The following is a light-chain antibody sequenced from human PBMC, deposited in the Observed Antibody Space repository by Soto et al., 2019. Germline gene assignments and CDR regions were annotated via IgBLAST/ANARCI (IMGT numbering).Light chain of an antibody. CDR1: STDVGGYNY. CDR3: YSYTGRDTVYG. J-gene: IGLJ1*01. V-gene: IGLV2-11*01. CDR2: DVS. Sequence: QSALTQPRSVSGSPGQSVTISCTGTSTDVGGYNYVSWYQQHPGKVPKLMLYDVSKRPSGVPDRFSGSKSGNTASLTISGLQAVDEADYYCYSYTGRDTVYGFGSGAKRTVL.